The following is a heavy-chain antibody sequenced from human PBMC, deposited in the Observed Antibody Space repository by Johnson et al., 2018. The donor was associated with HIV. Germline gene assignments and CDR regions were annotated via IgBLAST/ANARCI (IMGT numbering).Heavy chain of an antibody. CDR1: GFTFRSYA. CDR3: AKDIRPGWEIRGNAFDI. J-gene: IGHJ3*02. CDR2: ISYDRKST. Sequence: QVQLVESGGGVVQPGRSLRLSCAASGFTFRSYAMHWVRQAPGKGLEWVAVISYDRKSTYYADSVKGRFTISRDNSKNTLYLQMNSLRAEDTALYYCAKDIRPGWEIRGNAFDIWGQGTMVTVSS. V-gene: IGHV3-30*04. D-gene: IGHD1-26*01.